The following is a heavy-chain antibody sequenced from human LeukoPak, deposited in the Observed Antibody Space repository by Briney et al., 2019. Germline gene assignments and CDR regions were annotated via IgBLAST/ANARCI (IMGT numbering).Heavy chain of an antibody. CDR3: ARVMISEREPCSSTSCQSRAFDY. J-gene: IGHJ4*02. CDR1: GFTFSSYW. D-gene: IGHD2-2*01. V-gene: IGHV3-74*01. Sequence: GGSLRLSCAASGFTFSSYWMHWVRHAPGKGLVWVSRINSDGSSTSYADSVKGRFTISRDNAKNTLYLQMNSLRAEDTAVYYCARVMISEREPCSSTSCQSRAFDYWGQGTLVTVSS. CDR2: INSDGSST.